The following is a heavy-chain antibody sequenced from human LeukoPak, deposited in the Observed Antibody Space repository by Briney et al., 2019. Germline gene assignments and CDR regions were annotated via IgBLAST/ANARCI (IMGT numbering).Heavy chain of an antibody. CDR2: ISWNSGSI. D-gene: IGHD3-10*01. Sequence: PGGSLRLSCAASGFTFDDYAMYWVRQAPGKGLEWVSGISWNSGSIGYADSVKGRFTISRDNAKNSLYLQMNSLRAEDMALYYCARSLWFGELLYDYWGQGTLVTVSS. CDR3: ARSLWFGELLYDY. CDR1: GFTFDDYA. J-gene: IGHJ4*02. V-gene: IGHV3-9*03.